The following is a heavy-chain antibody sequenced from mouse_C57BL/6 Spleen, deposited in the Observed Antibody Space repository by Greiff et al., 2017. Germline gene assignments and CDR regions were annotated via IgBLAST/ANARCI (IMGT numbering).Heavy chain of an antibody. CDR1: GYAFSSSW. CDR2: IYPGDGDT. CDR3: ARPLYYYGSSYDFDY. D-gene: IGHD1-1*01. V-gene: IGHV1-82*01. Sequence: QVQLQQSGPELVKPGASVKISCKASGYAFSSSWMNWVKQRPGKGLEWIGRIYPGDGDTNYNGKFKGKATLTADKSSSTAYMQLSSLTSEDSAVYFCARPLYYYGSSYDFDYWGQGTTLTVSS. J-gene: IGHJ2*01.